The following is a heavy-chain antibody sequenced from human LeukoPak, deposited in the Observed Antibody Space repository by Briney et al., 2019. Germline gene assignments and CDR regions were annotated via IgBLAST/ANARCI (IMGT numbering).Heavy chain of an antibody. J-gene: IGHJ3*02. CDR3: AKDKHLRFVVTMGASDS. CDR2: ITGTTALT. V-gene: IGHV3-23*01. D-gene: IGHD3-16*02. Sequence: GGSLRLSCAASGFTFSSYAMTWVRQAPGKGLEWVSPITGTTALTYYADSVKGRFTISVDNSKNTLYLQMNSLRAEDTAMYYCAKDKHLRFVVTMGASDSWGQGTMVSVSS. CDR1: GFTFSSYA.